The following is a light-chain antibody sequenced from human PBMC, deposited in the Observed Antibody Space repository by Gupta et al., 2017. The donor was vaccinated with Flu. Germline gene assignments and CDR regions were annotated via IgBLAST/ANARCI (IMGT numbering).Light chain of an antibody. CDR2: RNN. CDR3: SAWDSSLSVRL. V-gene: IGLV10-54*04. J-gene: IGLJ3*02. CDR1: SANVGNQG. Sequence: AGLTQPPSVSMGLGQAAPLTLTGDSANVGNQGAAWMQQHRGHPPKLLSYRNNNRPSGISERFSASRSGNTASLTIIRLQPEDEADYYCSAWDSSLSVRLFGGGTSLTVL.